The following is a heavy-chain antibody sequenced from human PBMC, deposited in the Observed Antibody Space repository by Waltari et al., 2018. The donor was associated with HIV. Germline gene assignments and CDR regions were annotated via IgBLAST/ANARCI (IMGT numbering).Heavy chain of an antibody. CDR3: ARGCSSTSCYAGYYYYGMDV. CDR1: GGPISSYY. V-gene: IGHV4-59*01. CDR2: IYYSGST. D-gene: IGHD2-2*01. J-gene: IGHJ6*02. Sequence: QVQLQESGPGLVKPSETLSLTCTVSGGPISSYYWSWIRQPPGKGREWIGYIYYSGSTNYNPSRKSRVTISVDTSKNQFSLKLSSVTAADTAVYYCARGCSSTSCYAGYYYYGMDVWGQGTTVTVSS.